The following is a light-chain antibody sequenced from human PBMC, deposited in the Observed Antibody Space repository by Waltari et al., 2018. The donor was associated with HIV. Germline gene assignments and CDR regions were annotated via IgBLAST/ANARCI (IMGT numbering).Light chain of an antibody. Sequence: DIQLTQSPSFLSASVGDRLTITCRASQGISSYLAWSQQTPGKAPKLLIYAASTLQSGVPSRFSGSGSGTEFTLTISSLQPEDFATYYCQQLNSYPYTFGQGTKLEIK. CDR2: AAS. V-gene: IGKV1-9*01. CDR3: QQLNSYPYT. J-gene: IGKJ2*01. CDR1: QGISSY.